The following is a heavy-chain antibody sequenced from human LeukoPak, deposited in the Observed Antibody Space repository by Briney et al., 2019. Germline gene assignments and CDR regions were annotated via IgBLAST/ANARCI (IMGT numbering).Heavy chain of an antibody. Sequence: PGGSLRLSCAASGFTFSSYAMHWVRHAPGRGLEWVAVISYDGSNKYYADSVKGRFTISRDNSKNTLYLQMNSLRAEDTSVYYRARDLVKEGDVWGRGTTVAVSS. J-gene: IGHJ6*04. CDR1: GFTFSSYA. CDR2: ISYDGSNK. V-gene: IGHV3-30-3*01. D-gene: IGHD6-6*01. CDR3: ARDLVKEGDV.